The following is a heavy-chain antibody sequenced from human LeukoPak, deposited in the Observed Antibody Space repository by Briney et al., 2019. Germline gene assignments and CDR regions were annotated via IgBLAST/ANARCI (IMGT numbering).Heavy chain of an antibody. Sequence: ASVKVSCKASGGTFSSYAISWVRQAPGQGLEWMGGIIPIFGTANYAQKFQGRVTITADKSTSTAYMELSSLRSEDTAVYYCARDPSGSGSYYMSPGDYWGQGTLVTVSS. CDR1: GGTFSSYA. D-gene: IGHD3-10*01. V-gene: IGHV1-69*06. CDR3: ARDPSGSGSYYMSPGDY. CDR2: IIPIFGTA. J-gene: IGHJ4*02.